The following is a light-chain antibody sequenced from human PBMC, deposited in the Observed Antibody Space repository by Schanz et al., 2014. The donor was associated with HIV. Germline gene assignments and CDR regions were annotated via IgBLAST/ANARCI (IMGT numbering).Light chain of an antibody. CDR2: ADY. CDR1: SSNIGAGYD. V-gene: IGLV1-51*01. Sequence: QSVLTQPPSVSGAPGQRVTISCAGSSSNIGAGYDVHWYHHLPGSAPKLLIFADYQRPSEIPDRISGSKTGTSATLAINGLQTGDDADYYCATSHSSLREVVFGGGTKLTVL. J-gene: IGLJ2*01. CDR3: ATSHSSLREVV.